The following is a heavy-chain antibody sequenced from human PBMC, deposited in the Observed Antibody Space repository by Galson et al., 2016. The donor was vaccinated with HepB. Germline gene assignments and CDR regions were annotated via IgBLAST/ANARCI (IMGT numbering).Heavy chain of an antibody. D-gene: IGHD6-19*01. CDR2: IHDSGST. Sequence: TLSLTCTVSGGSISSGSYYWSWIRQHPGKGLEWIGSIHDSGSTYYNPSLKSRITISVDTSRNQFSLKLSSVTAADTAVYYCARGMYTSGWNKRDFHYYGMDVWGQGTTVTVS. CDR3: ARGMYTSGWNKRDFHYYGMDV. J-gene: IGHJ6*02. V-gene: IGHV4-31*03. CDR1: GGSISSGSYY.